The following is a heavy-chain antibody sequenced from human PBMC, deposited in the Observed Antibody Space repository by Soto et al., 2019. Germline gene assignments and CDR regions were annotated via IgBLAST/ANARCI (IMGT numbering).Heavy chain of an antibody. V-gene: IGHV4-4*02. Sequence: SETLSLTCAVSSASISSEQLWSWVRQPPGKGLEWIGEIHHSGTTNNNPSLKSRVTMSVDKSKNQFSLNLSSVTAADTAVYYCARSFGWYAIDQWGQGTLVT. D-gene: IGHD6-19*01. CDR1: SASISSEQL. J-gene: IGHJ4*02. CDR3: ARSFGWYAIDQ. CDR2: IHHSGTT.